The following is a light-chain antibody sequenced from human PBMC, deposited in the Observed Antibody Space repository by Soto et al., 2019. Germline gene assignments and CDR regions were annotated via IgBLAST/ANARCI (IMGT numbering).Light chain of an antibody. CDR3: QQLNSYPIT. V-gene: IGKV1-9*01. CDR2: AAS. CDR1: QGINTF. Sequence: IRLTQLPSFLSASVGDRVTITCWASQGINTFLDWYQKKEGKAPKLLIYAASTLQSGVPSRLRGSGYGTDLAITISSMQSEDFETYYCQQLNSYPITFGQGTRLEIK. J-gene: IGKJ5*01.